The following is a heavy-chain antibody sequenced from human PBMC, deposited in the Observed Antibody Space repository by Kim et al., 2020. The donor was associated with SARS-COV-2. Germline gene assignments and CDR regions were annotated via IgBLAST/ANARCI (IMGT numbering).Heavy chain of an antibody. J-gene: IGHJ6*02. CDR3: ARVNGIAVAGISYYYYGMDV. Sequence: ASVKVSCKASGYTFTSYDINWVRQATGQGLEWMGWMNPNSGNTGYAQKFQGRVTMTRNTSISTAYMELSSLRSEDTAVYYCARVNGIAVAGISYYYYGMDVWGQGITVTVSS. CDR2: MNPNSGNT. V-gene: IGHV1-8*01. CDR1: GYTFTSYD. D-gene: IGHD6-19*01.